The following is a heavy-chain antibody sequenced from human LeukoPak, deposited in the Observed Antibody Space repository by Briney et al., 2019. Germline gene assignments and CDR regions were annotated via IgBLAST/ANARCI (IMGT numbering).Heavy chain of an antibody. D-gene: IGHD2-2*01. CDR3: ARTSQLAIYYFDY. J-gene: IGHJ4*02. CDR2: IYSGGST. Sequence: GGSLRLSCAASGFTVSSNYMSWVRQAPGKGLEWVSVIYSGGSTYYADSVKGRFTISRDNSKNTLYLQMNSLRAEDTAVYYCARTSQLAIYYFDYWGQGTLVTVSS. CDR1: GFTVSSNY. V-gene: IGHV3-66*01.